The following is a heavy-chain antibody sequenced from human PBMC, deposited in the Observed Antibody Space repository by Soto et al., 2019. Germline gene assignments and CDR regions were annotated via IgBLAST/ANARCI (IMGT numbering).Heavy chain of an antibody. CDR1: GFTFSSYG. CDR2: IWYDGSNK. V-gene: IGHV3-33*01. J-gene: IGHJ4*02. Sequence: GGSLRLSCAASGFTFSSYGMHWVRQAPXKGLEWVAVIWYDGSNKYYADSVKGRFTISRDNSKNTLYLQMNSLRAEDTAVYYCARESDYYGSGSYFRAYFAYWGQGTLVTVYS. D-gene: IGHD3-10*01. CDR3: ARESDYYGSGSYFRAYFAY.